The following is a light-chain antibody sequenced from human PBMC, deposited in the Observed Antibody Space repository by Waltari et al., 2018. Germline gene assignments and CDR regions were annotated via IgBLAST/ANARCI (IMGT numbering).Light chain of an antibody. V-gene: IGLV2-23*02. CDR3: SSYSPGTVL. CDR2: EVN. CDR1: SSDIGRYNV. Sequence: QSALTQPASVSGSPGQSITISCTGTSSDIGRYNVVSWYQQHPGNAPKLIISEVNKRPSGVSNRFSGSKSDNTASLTIFGLQAEDEADYYCSSYSPGTVLFGTGTKVTIL. J-gene: IGLJ1*01.